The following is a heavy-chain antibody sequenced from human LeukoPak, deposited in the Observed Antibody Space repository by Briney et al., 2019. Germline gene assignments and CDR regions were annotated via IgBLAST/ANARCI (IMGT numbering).Heavy chain of an antibody. J-gene: IGHJ4*02. CDR3: ARVDSSGRRKHYFDY. CDR2: IYGGGIT. V-gene: IGHV3-66*02. CDR1: GFTISNNY. Sequence: HPGGSLRLSCAASGFTISNNYMTWVSQAPGKGLEWVSVIYGGGITNFADSVEGRFTISRDNSQNTLYLQMDSLTTEDTAVYYCARVDSSGRRKHYFDYWGQGALVTVSS. D-gene: IGHD3-22*01.